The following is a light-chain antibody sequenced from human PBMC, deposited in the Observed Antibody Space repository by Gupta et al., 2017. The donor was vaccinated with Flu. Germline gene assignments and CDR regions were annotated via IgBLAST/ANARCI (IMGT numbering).Light chain of an antibody. V-gene: IGKV4-1*01. CDR2: WAS. Sequence: SLGERATINCKSSQSVLYSSNNKNYLACYQQKPGQPPNLLIYWASTRESGVPDRFSGSGSGTDFTLTISSLQAEDVAVYYCQQYYSAPLTFGGGTKVEIK. CDR3: QQYYSAPLT. J-gene: IGKJ4*01. CDR1: QSVLYSSNNKNY.